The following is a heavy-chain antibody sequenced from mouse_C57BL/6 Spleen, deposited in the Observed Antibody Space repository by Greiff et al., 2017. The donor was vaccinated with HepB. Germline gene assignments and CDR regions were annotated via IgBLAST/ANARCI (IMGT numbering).Heavy chain of an antibody. J-gene: IGHJ2*01. D-gene: IGHD2-2*01. CDR2: INYDGSST. V-gene: IGHV5-16*01. Sequence: EVKLVESEGGLVQPGSSMKLSCTASGFTFSDYYMAWVRLVPEKGLEWVANINYDGSSTYYLDSLKGSFIISRDNAKNILYLQMSSLKYEDTATYYWARDQGLRRGYFDYWGRGTTLTVSS. CDR1: GFTFSDYY. CDR3: ARDQGLRRGYFDY.